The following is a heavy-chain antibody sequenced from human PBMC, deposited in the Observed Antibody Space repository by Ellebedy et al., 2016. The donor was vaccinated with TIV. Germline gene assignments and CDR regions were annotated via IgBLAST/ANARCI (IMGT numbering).Heavy chain of an antibody. CDR3: ARGGDWLFDY. V-gene: IGHV4-4*01. J-gene: IGHJ4*02. D-gene: IGHD2-21*02. CDR1: DDSISRDKW. CDR2: IHHTKGT. Sequence: MPSETLSLTCGVSDDSISRDKWWPCFRQAPGRALEWIGEIHHTKGTNYNPSLKSRVSMSVDKSKNQFYLNINSVTAADTAVDCCARGGDWLFDYWGQGILVTVSS.